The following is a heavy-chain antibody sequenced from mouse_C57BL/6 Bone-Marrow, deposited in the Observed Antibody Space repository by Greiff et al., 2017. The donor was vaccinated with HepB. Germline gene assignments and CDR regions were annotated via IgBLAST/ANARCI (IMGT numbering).Heavy chain of an antibody. CDR1: GYTFTSYW. V-gene: IGHV1-74*01. Sequence: QVQLKQPGAELVKPGASVKVSCKASGYTFTSYWMHWVKQRPGQGLEWIGRIHPSDSDTNYNQKFKGKATLTVDKSSSTAYMQLSSLTSEDSAVYYCAIEGAYYSNYMDYWGQGTSVTVSS. CDR2: IHPSDSDT. CDR3: AIEGAYYSNYMDY. J-gene: IGHJ4*01. D-gene: IGHD2-5*01.